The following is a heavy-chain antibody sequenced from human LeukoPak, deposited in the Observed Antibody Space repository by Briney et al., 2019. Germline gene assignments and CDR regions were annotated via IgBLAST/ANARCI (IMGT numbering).Heavy chain of an antibody. D-gene: IGHD1-26*01. CDR2: ISSSSSTI. Sequence: GGSLRLSCAASGFTFSSYSMNWVRQAPGKGLEWVSYISSSSSTIYYADSVKGRFTISRDNAENSLYLQMNSLRAEDTAVYFCARDDKWAFDYWGQGTLVTVSS. J-gene: IGHJ4*02. CDR3: ARDDKWAFDY. V-gene: IGHV3-48*04. CDR1: GFTFSSYS.